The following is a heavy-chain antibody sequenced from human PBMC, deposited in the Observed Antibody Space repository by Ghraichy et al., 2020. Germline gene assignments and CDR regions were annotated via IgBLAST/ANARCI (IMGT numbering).Heavy chain of an antibody. CDR2: IRFDESTR. J-gene: IGHJ6*02. V-gene: IGHV3-7*01. CDR3: VGDERSGGTEMDV. CDR1: GFNFGDHW. D-gene: IGHD6-13*01. Sequence: GGSLRLSCAASGFNFGDHWMSWVRQAPGKGLEWVANIRFDESTRNYADSVKGRFTISRDNRKRSLNLQMNSLRVEDTAVYYCVGDERSGGTEMDVWGQGTTVTVSS.